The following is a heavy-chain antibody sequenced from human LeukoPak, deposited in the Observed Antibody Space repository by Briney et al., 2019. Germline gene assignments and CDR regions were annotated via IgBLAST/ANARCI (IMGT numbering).Heavy chain of an antibody. CDR1: GFTFSSYA. V-gene: IGHV3-23*01. CDR2: ISGSGGST. CDR3: ARGTMFPYYFDY. D-gene: IGHD3-10*02. J-gene: IGHJ4*02. Sequence: GGSLRLSCAASGFTFSSYAMSWVRQAPGKGLEWVSAISGSGGSTYYADSVKGRFTIPRDNAKNSLYLQMNSLRAEDTAVYYCARGTMFPYYFDYWGQGTLVTVSS.